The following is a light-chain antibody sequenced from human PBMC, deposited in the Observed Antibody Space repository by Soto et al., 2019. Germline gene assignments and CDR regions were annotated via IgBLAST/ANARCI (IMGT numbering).Light chain of an antibody. J-gene: IGKJ1*01. CDR1: QSISSW. Sequence: DIQMTQSPSTLSASVGDRVTITCRASQSISSWLAWYQQKPGKAPKLLIYKAPSLESGVPSRFSGSGSGTEFTLTISSLQPDDFATYYCQQYNSYSPWTFGPGTKVDIK. CDR2: KAP. CDR3: QQYNSYSPWT. V-gene: IGKV1-5*03.